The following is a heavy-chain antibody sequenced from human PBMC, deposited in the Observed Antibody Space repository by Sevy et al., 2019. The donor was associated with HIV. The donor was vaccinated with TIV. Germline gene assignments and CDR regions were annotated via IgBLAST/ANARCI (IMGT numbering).Heavy chain of an antibody. Sequence: GGSLRLSCAASGFTFSSYGMHWVRQAPGKGLEWVAVISYDGSNKYYADSVKGRFTISRDNSKNTLYLQMNSLRAEDTAVYYGAKNSGSGNWFDPWGQGTLVTVSS. D-gene: IGHD3-10*01. CDR2: ISYDGSNK. CDR1: GFTFSSYG. CDR3: AKNSGSGNWFDP. V-gene: IGHV3-30*18. J-gene: IGHJ5*02.